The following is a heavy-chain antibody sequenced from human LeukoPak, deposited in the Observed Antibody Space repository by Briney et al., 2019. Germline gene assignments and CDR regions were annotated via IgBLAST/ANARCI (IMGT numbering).Heavy chain of an antibody. CDR3: ARATYIPVPGTWSLDY. Sequence: SETLSLTCAVYGGSFSGYYWSWIRQPPGKGLEWIGEIDHSGSTNYNPSLKSRVIISVDTFKNQFSLKVSSVTAADTAVYYCARATYIPVPGTWSLDYWGQGTLVIVSS. CDR1: GGSFSGYY. V-gene: IGHV4-34*01. CDR2: IDHSGST. D-gene: IGHD6-19*01. J-gene: IGHJ4*02.